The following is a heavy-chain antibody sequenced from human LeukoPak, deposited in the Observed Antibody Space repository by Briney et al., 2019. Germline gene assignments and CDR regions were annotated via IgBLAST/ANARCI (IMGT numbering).Heavy chain of an antibody. J-gene: IGHJ3*02. CDR1: AFTFSSYS. D-gene: IGHD7-27*01. CDR2: ISSSSSYI. CDR3: VREGLDTWGAFDI. Sequence: GGSLRLSCAASAFTFSSYSMNWVRQAPGEGLAWVSSISSSSSYIYYADSVKGRFTISRDNAKNSLLLQMNSLRAEDTALYYCVREGLDTWGAFDIWGQGTMVTVSS. V-gene: IGHV3-21*01.